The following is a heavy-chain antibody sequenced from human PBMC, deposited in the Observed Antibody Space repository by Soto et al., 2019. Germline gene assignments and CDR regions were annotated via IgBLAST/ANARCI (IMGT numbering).Heavy chain of an antibody. V-gene: IGHV1-18*01. CDR2: IRAYNGNT. CDR3: ARDAPPADY. Sequence: QVQLVQSGAEVKKPGASVKVSCKASGYTFTSYGISWVRQAPGQGLEWMGWIRAYNGNTNYAQKLQGRVTMTTDTPTRTAYMELRSRRSDDTAVYYGARDAPPADYWGQGTLVTVSS. J-gene: IGHJ4*02. CDR1: GYTFTSYG.